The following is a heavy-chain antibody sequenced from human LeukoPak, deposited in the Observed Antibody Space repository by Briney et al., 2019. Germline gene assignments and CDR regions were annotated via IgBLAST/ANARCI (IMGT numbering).Heavy chain of an antibody. Sequence: GGSLRLSCAASGFTFSSYSMNWVRQAPGKGLEWVSVIYSGGSTYYADSVKGRFTISRDNSKNTLYLQMNRLRAEDTAVYYCAREGYYDSSGYYYPLYFDYWGQGTLVTVSS. CDR2: IYSGGST. V-gene: IGHV3-66*01. D-gene: IGHD3-22*01. J-gene: IGHJ4*02. CDR3: AREGYYDSSGYYYPLYFDY. CDR1: GFTFSSYS.